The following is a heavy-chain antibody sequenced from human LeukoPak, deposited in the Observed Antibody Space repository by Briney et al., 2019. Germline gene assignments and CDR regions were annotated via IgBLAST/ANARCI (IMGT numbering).Heavy chain of an antibody. J-gene: IGHJ4*02. V-gene: IGHV3-7*01. Sequence: GGSLRLSCAASGFTFSSYWMSWVRQAPGKGLEWVANIKQDGSEKYYVDSVKGRFTISRDNAKNSLYLQMNSLRAEDTAVYYCARDRGGDIAARPFDYWGQGTLVTVSS. CDR2: IKQDGSEK. CDR3: ARDRGGDIAARPFDY. CDR1: GFTFSSYW. D-gene: IGHD6-6*01.